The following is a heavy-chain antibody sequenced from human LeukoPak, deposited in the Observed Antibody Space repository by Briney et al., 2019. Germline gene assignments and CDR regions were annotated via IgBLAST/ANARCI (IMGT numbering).Heavy chain of an antibody. CDR1: GGSFSGYY. V-gene: IGHV4-34*01. Sequence: KPSETLSLTCAVYGGSFSGYYWSWIRQPPGKGREWIGEINHSGTTNYNPSLKSRVTISVDTSKNQFSLKLSSVTAADTAVYYCARDTYSNYRAYYFDYWGQGTLVTVSS. CDR2: INHSGTT. D-gene: IGHD4-11*01. CDR3: ARDTYSNYRAYYFDY. J-gene: IGHJ4*02.